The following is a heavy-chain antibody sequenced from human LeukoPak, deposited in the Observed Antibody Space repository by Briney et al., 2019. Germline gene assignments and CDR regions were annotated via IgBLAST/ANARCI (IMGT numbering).Heavy chain of an antibody. J-gene: IGHJ3*02. D-gene: IGHD2-2*01. Sequence: ASVKVSCKASGGTFSSYAINGVRQATGQGLEWMGWMNPNSGNTGYAQKFQGRVTMTRNTSISTAYMELSSLRSEDTAVYYCARVPSYDAFDIWGQGTMVTVSS. V-gene: IGHV1-8*02. CDR2: MNPNSGNT. CDR3: ARVPSYDAFDI. CDR1: GGTFSSYA.